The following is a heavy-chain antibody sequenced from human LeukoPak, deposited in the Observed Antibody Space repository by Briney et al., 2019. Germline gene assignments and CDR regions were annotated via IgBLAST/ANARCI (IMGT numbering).Heavy chain of an antibody. J-gene: IGHJ4*02. CDR2: IKKDGSEK. Sequence: PGGSLRLSCAASGFTFSSYAMTWVRQAPGKGLEWVGNIKKDGSEKYYVESLKGRFTISRDNVKNSLYLQMNSLRVEDTAVYYCARDLQDGVPTAYWGRGTLVIVS. V-gene: IGHV3-7*01. CDR1: GFTFSSYA. D-gene: IGHD4-17*01. CDR3: ARDLQDGVPTAY.